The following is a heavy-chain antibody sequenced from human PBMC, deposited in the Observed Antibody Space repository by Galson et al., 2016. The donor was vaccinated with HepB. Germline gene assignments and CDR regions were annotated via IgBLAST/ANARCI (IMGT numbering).Heavy chain of an antibody. CDR2: ISGSGADI. J-gene: IGHJ4*02. CDR1: GFTFRSYT. D-gene: IGHD2-8*01. CDR3: AILIASNGHLDS. V-gene: IGHV3-21*06. Sequence: SLRLSCAASGFTFRSYTLNWVRQAPGKGLECVSSISGSGADIYYVDSVKGRFTISRDSAKSSLSLQMNSLRAEDTAIYYCAILIASNGHLDSWGQGTLVTVSS.